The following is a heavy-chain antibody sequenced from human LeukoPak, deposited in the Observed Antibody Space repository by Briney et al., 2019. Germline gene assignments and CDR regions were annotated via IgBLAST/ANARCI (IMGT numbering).Heavy chain of an antibody. CDR3: ARWASIIYDSNWYAPLDY. Sequence: ASVKVSCKASGYTFTGYYMHWVRQAPGQGLEWMGRIIPNLGTANYAQSFQGRVTITADKSTSTAYMELSSLRSEDTAVYFCARWASIIYDSNWYAPLDYWGQGTLVTVSS. V-gene: IGHV1-69*08. J-gene: IGHJ4*02. CDR1: GYTFTGYY. D-gene: IGHD6-13*01. CDR2: IIPNLGTA.